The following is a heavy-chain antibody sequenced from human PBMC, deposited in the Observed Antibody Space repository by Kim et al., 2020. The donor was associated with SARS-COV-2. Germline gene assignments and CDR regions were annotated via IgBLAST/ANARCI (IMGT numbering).Heavy chain of an antibody. J-gene: IGHJ5*02. CDR3: ARRDFTSDWYTSGREVDNWFDP. D-gene: IGHD6-19*01. CDR1: GFSFRSYS. V-gene: IGHV3-7*01. CDR2: IDQDGGEK. Sequence: GGSLRLSCAASGFSFRSYSMSWVRQAPGKGLEWVANIDQDGGEKSYVDSLKGRFTISRDNAKDSVYLQMNSLRAEDTAVYYCARRDFTSDWYTSGREVDNWFDPGGQGTLVTVSP.